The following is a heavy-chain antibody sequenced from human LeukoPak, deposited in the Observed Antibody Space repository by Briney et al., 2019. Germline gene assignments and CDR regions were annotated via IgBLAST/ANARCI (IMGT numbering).Heavy chain of an antibody. D-gene: IGHD4-11*01. Sequence: GGSLRLSCAASGFTFSHYGMHWVRQAPGKGLEWVAIIWNDGTNRYYGDSVKGRFTISRDDSKNTVYLQMNGLRAGDTAVYYCAKDAQRGFDYSNSLEYWGQGTLVTVSS. J-gene: IGHJ4*02. CDR2: IWNDGTNR. CDR1: GFTFSHYG. V-gene: IGHV3-33*06. CDR3: AKDAQRGFDYSNSLEY.